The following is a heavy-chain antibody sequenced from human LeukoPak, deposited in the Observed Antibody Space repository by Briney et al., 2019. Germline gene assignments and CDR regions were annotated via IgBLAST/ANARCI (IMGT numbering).Heavy chain of an antibody. J-gene: IGHJ4*02. V-gene: IGHV3-23*01. CDR3: AKGTPFYYSDY. CDR1: GFTFSSYA. CDR2: ISGSGGST. D-gene: IGHD1-14*01. Sequence: GGSLRLTCAASGFTFSSYAMSWVRRAPGKGLEWVSVISGSGGSTYYADSVKGRFTISRDNSKNTLFLQMISLRAEDTAVYYCAKGTPFYYSDYWGQGTLVTVSS.